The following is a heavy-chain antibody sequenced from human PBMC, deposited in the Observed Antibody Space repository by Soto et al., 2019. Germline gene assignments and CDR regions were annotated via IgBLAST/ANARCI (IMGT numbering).Heavy chain of an antibody. D-gene: IGHD6-6*01. CDR2: INPNSGGT. J-gene: IGHJ6*02. CDR1: GYTFTGYY. CDR3: AREKQLVRDYYYYGMDV. V-gene: IGHV1-2*04. Sequence: ASVKVSCKASGYTFTGYYMHWVRQAPGQGLEWMGWINPNSGGTNYAQKFQGWVTMTRDTSISTAYMELSRLRSDDTAVYYCAREKQLVRDYYYYGMDVWGQGTTVTVS.